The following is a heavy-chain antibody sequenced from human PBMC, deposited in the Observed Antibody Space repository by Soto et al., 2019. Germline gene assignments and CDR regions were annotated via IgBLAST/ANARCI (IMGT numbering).Heavy chain of an antibody. Sequence: ASVRASSTASGSTFTSYGISWVRKALGQGLELMGCISAYNGNTNYAQKLQGRVTMTTDTSTSTAYMELRSLRSDDTAVYYCAAAIYSGYYYVMDVWGQGTTVTVS. D-gene: IGHD3-3*01. V-gene: IGHV1-18*01. CDR2: ISAYNGNT. CDR1: GSTFTSYG. J-gene: IGHJ6*02. CDR3: AAAIYSGYYYVMDV.